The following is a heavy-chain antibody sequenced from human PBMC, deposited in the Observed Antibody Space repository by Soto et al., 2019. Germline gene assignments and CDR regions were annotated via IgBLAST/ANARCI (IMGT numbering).Heavy chain of an antibody. CDR1: GFTFSSYA. Sequence: QVQLVESGGGVVQPGRSLRLSCAASGFTFSSYAMHWVRQAPGKGLEWVALISYDGSNKYYADSVKGRFTISRDNSKNTLYLQMNSLRAEDTAVYYCARDKEGIQLWFDYWGRGTPVTVSS. V-gene: IGHV3-30-3*01. CDR3: ARDKEGIQLWFDY. J-gene: IGHJ4*02. D-gene: IGHD5-18*01. CDR2: ISYDGSNK.